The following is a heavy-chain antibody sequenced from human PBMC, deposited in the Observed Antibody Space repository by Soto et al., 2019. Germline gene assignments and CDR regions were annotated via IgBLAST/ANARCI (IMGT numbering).Heavy chain of an antibody. CDR3: ARDQRGYSYGLYYYYGMDV. Sequence: GGSLRLSCAASGFTFSSYGMHWVRQAPGKGLEWVAVIWYDGSNKYYADSVKGRFTISRDNSKNTLYLQMNSLRAEDTAVYYCARDQRGYSYGLYYYYGMDVWGQGTTVTVSS. CDR1: GFTFSSYG. CDR2: IWYDGSNK. V-gene: IGHV3-33*01. J-gene: IGHJ6*02. D-gene: IGHD5-18*01.